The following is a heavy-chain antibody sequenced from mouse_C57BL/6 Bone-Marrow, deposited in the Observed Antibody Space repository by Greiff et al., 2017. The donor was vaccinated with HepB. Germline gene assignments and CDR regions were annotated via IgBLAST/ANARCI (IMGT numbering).Heavy chain of an antibody. CDR2: IRLKSDNYAT. V-gene: IGHV6-3*01. J-gene: IGHJ1*03. CDR3: TGSDYGNYDWYFDV. Sequence: EVHLVESGGGLVQPGGSMKLSCVASGFTFSNYWMNWVRQSPEKGLEWVAQIRLKSDNYATHYAESVKGRFTISRDDSKSSVYLQMNNLRAEDTGIYYCTGSDYGNYDWYFDVWGTGTTVTVSS. D-gene: IGHD2-1*01. CDR1: GFTFSNYW.